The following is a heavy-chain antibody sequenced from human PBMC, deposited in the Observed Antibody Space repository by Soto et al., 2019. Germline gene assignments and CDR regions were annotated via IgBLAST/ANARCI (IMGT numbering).Heavy chain of an antibody. J-gene: IGHJ3*02. V-gene: IGHV3-53*01. CDR2: IYSSGST. CDR3: AKVALGGYYDSSGYRGAFDS. D-gene: IGHD3-22*01. Sequence: GGSLRLSCAASGFTVNSKYMSWVRQAPGKGLEWVSVIYSSGSTYYADSVKDRFTISRDNSKNTLYLQMNSLRAEDTAVYYCAKVALGGYYDSSGYRGAFDSWGQGTMVTVSS. CDR1: GFTVNSKY.